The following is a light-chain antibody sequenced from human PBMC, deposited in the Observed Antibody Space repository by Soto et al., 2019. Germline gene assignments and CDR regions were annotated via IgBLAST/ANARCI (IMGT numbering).Light chain of an antibody. J-gene: IGLJ3*02. CDR1: SSDVGGYNY. CDR2: DVS. Sequence: QSALTQPASVSGSPGQSITISCTGTSSDVGGYNYVSWYQQHPGKAPKLMIYDVSNRPSGVSNRFSGSKSGNTASLTISGLQAEDAADYYCSSYTSSSTPYWVFGGGTKLTVL. V-gene: IGLV2-14*01. CDR3: SSYTSSSTPYWV.